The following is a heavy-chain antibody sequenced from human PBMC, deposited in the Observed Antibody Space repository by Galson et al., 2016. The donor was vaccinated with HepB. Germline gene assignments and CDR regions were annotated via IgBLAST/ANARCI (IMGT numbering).Heavy chain of an antibody. V-gene: IGHV3-48*02. J-gene: IGHJ4*02. CDR1: GFTFGDYA. D-gene: IGHD6-13*01. CDR3: AGLTYSNGWYADDF. Sequence: SLRLSCAASGFTFGDYAMTWVRQSPGKGLDWVAYITASSSSLYYADSVEGRFTVSRDNAQNSLYLQMSSLREEDTAVYLCAGLTYSNGWYADDFWGQGTLVTVSS. CDR2: ITASSSSL.